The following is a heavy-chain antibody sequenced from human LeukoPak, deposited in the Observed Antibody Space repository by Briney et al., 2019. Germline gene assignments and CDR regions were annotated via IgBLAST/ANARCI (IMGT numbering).Heavy chain of an antibody. CDR1: GFTFSSYA. V-gene: IGHV3-30*04. CDR3: ARARRWELLGRDQYYFDY. D-gene: IGHD1-26*01. J-gene: IGHJ4*02. Sequence: GGSLRLSCAASGFTFSSYAMHWVRQAPGKGLEWVAVISYDGSNKYYADSVKGRFTISRDNSKNTLYLQMNSLRAEDTAVYYCARARRWELLGRDQYYFDYWGQGTLVTVSS. CDR2: ISYDGSNK.